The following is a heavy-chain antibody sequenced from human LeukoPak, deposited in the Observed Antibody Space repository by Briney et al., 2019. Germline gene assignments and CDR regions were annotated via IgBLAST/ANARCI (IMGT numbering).Heavy chain of an antibody. CDR3: AREAPSTYCGGDCYSMAFDI. CDR2: IYYSGST. V-gene: IGHV4-59*01. J-gene: IGHJ3*02. Sequence: PSETLSLTCTVSGGSISSYYWSWIRQPPGKGLEWIGYIYYSGSTNYNPSLKSRVTISVDTSKNQLSLKLSSVTAADTAVYYCAREAPSTYCGGDCYSMAFDIWGQGTMVTVSS. D-gene: IGHD2-21*02. CDR1: GGSISSYY.